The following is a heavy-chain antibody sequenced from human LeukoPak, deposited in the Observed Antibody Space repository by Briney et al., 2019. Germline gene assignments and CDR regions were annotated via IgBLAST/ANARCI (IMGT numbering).Heavy chain of an antibody. CDR2: ISGSATST. D-gene: IGHD3-10*01. CDR3: AKDPPYYGSGKDY. CDR1: GFTFANYA. V-gene: IGHV3-23*01. Sequence: GGSLRLSCAASGFTFANYAMSWVRQAPGKGLEWVSSISGSATSTFYADSVKGRFTISRDNSKNTLFLQMNSLRAEDTAVYYCAKDPPYYGSGKDYWGQGTLVTVSS. J-gene: IGHJ4*02.